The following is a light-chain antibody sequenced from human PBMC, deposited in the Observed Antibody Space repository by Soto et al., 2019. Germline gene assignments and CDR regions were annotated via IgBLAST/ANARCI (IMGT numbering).Light chain of an antibody. Sequence: QSALTQPASVSGSPGQSITISCTGTRSDVGGYNYVSWYQQHPGKAPKLMIYEVSNRPSGVSNRFPGSKSGNTASLTISVLQAEDEADYHCSSYTSSSTWVFGGGTKLTVL. CDR1: RSDVGGYNY. J-gene: IGLJ3*02. V-gene: IGLV2-14*01. CDR3: SSYTSSSTWV. CDR2: EVS.